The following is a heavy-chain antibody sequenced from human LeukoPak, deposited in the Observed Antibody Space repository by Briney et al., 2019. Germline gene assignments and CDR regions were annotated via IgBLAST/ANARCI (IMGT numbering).Heavy chain of an antibody. D-gene: IGHD3/OR15-3a*01. CDR2: ISYDGSNK. CDR3: ARMDLNLYYFDY. V-gene: IGHV3-30-3*01. J-gene: IGHJ4*02. Sequence: GGSLRLSCAASGFTFSSYAMHWVRQAPGKGLEWVAVISYDGSNKYYADSVKGRFTISRDNSKNTLYLQMNSLRAEDTAVYYCARMDLNLYYFDYWGQGTLVTVSS. CDR1: GFTFSSYA.